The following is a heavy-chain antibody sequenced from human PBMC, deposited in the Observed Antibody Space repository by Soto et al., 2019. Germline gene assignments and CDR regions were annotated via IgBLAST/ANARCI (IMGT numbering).Heavy chain of an antibody. D-gene: IGHD3-3*01. CDR3: ARDRYDFWSAYSPYNWFDP. J-gene: IGHJ5*02. CDR1: GYTFTSYG. V-gene: IGHV1-18*01. CDR2: ISAYNGNT. Sequence: ASVKVSCKASGYTFTSYGISWVRQALGQGLEWMGWISAYNGNTNYAQKLQGRVTMTTDTSTSTAYMELRSLRSDDTAVYYCARDRYDFWSAYSPYNWFDPWGQGTLVTVSS.